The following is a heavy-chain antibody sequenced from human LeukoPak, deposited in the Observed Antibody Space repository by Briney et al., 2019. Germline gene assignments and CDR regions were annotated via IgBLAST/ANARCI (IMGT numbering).Heavy chain of an antibody. D-gene: IGHD4-17*01. CDR3: ARDRATVTTSDAFDI. CDR2: ISSSRSTI. CDR1: GFTFSSYE. Sequence: GGSLRLSCAASGFTFSSYEMNWVRQAPGKGLEWVSYISSSRSTIYYAASVKGRFTISRDNAKNSLSLQMNSLRGEDTAVYYCARDRATVTTSDAFDIWGQGTMVTVSS. J-gene: IGHJ3*02. V-gene: IGHV3-48*03.